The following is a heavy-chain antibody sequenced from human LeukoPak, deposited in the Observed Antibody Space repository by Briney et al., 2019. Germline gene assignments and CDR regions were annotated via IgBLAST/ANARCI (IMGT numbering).Heavy chain of an antibody. V-gene: IGHV4-59*08. D-gene: IGHD6-13*01. CDR3: ARHGDHSSPPDWYFDL. J-gene: IGHJ2*01. CDR1: GSSISSNY. Sequence: PSETLSLTCIVSGSSISSNYWSWIWQPPGKGLEWIGYIHHSGSTNNNPSLKSRVTISVDTSKNQFSLKLSSVTATDTAVYYCARHGDHSSPPDWYFDLWGRGTLVTVSS. CDR2: IHHSGST.